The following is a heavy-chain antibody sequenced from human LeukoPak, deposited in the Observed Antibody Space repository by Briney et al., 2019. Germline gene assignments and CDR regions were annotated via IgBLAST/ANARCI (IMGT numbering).Heavy chain of an antibody. V-gene: IGHV3-30*02. CDR2: IRYDGSNK. J-gene: IGHJ4*02. CDR1: GFTFSSYG. D-gene: IGHD3-10*01. Sequence: GGSLRLSCAASGFTFSSYGMHWVRQAPGKGLERVAFIRYDGSNKYYADSVKGRFTISRDNSKNTLYLQMNSLRAEDTAVYYCAKDYYGSGSHFDYWGQGTLVTVSS. CDR3: AKDYYGSGSHFDY.